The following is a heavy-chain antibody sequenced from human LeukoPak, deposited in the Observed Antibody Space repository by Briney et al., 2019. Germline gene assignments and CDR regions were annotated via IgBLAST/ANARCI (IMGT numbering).Heavy chain of an antibody. D-gene: IGHD6-13*01. Sequence: PSETLSLTCTVSGGSTSPYYWSWIRQPPGKELEWIGYIYYSGSTNYNPSLKSRVTISVDTSKNHFSLNLTSVTAADTAVYYCARGRSSSWYNFDYWGQGSLVTVSS. CDR3: ARGRSSSWYNFDY. V-gene: IGHV4-59*01. J-gene: IGHJ4*02. CDR1: GGSTSPYY. CDR2: IYYSGST.